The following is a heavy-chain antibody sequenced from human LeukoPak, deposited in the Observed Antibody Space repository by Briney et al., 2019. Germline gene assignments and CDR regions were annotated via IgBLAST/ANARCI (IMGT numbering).Heavy chain of an antibody. CDR1: GASISGSGYY. V-gene: IGHV4-39*01. Sequence: SAALSLTCAVSGASISGSGYYWGWIRQPPGKGLEWIGNIYYSGSTYYNVSLQSRVTISIDTSKNQFSLRLNSVTAADTAMYYCAKSGGYGLIDYWGQGTLVTVSS. CDR2: IYYSGST. D-gene: IGHD1-26*01. CDR3: AKSGGYGLIDY. J-gene: IGHJ4*02.